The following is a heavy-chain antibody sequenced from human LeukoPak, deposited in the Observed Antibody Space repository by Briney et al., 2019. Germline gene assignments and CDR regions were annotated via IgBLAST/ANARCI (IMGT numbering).Heavy chain of an antibody. Sequence: PGRSLRLSCAASGFTFSSYAMHWVRQAPGKGLEWVAVISYDGSNKYYADSVKGRFTISRDNSKNTLYPQMNSLRAEDTAVYYCARDIDSSGYYGGVDYWGQGTLVTVS. V-gene: IGHV3-30-3*01. CDR3: ARDIDSSGYYGGVDY. CDR2: ISYDGSNK. CDR1: GFTFSSYA. J-gene: IGHJ4*02. D-gene: IGHD3-22*01.